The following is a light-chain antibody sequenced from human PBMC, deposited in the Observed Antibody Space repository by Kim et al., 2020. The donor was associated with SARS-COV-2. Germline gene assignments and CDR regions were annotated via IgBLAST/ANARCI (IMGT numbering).Light chain of an antibody. CDR3: QQRNSWPIT. J-gene: IGKJ5*01. CDR1: QDTKTN. V-gene: IGKV3-11*01. CDR2: DAS. Sequence: ENVLTQSPVTLSLSLGERATLSCRASQDTKTNLAWYQQKPGQAPRLLIHDASIRATGIPARFSGSGSGTDFTLTISSLEPEDFAVYYCQQRNSWPITFGQGRRLEIK.